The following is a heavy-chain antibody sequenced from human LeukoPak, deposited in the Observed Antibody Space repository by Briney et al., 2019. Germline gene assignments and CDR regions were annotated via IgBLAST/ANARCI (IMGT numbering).Heavy chain of an antibody. Sequence: SGGSLRLSCAASGFTFSSSEMNWVRQAPGKGLEWVSYISSSGGTISYADSVKGGFTISRDNAKNSLYLQMNSLRAEDTAIYYCARSGQHLFNFWGQGTLVTVSS. V-gene: IGHV3-48*03. J-gene: IGHJ4*02. D-gene: IGHD6-13*01. CDR2: ISSSGGTI. CDR1: GFTFSSSE. CDR3: ARSGQHLFNF.